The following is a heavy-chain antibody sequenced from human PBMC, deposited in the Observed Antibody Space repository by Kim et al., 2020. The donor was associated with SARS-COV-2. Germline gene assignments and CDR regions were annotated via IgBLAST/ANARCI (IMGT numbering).Heavy chain of an antibody. V-gene: IGHV1-3*01. D-gene: IGHD2-15*01. J-gene: IGHJ4*02. Sequence: ASVKVSCKASGYTFTSYAMHWVRQAPGQRLEWMGWINAGNGNTKYSQKFQGRVTITRDTSASTAYMELSSLRSEDTAVYYCARDRGVVAATRGFDYWGQGTLVTVSS. CDR1: GYTFTSYA. CDR3: ARDRGVVAATRGFDY. CDR2: INAGNGNT.